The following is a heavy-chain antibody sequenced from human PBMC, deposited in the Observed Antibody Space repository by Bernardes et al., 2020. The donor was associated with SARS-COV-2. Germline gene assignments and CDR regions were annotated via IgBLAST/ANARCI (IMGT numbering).Heavy chain of an antibody. J-gene: IGHJ4*02. CDR3: AKDLKPGDGQWLDDY. CDR2: IGGSGTDT. V-gene: IGHV3-23*01. Sequence: GGSLRLSCAASGFTFSSYWMTWVRQAPGKGLEWVSGIGGSGTDTYYADSVKGRFTISRDNSKNMLFLQMNSLRVEDTAMYFCAKDLKPGDGQWLDDYWGQGIQVTVSS. D-gene: IGHD6-19*01. CDR1: GFTFSSYW.